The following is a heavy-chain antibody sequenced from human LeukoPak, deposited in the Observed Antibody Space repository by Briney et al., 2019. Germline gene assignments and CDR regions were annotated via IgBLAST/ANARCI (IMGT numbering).Heavy chain of an antibody. Sequence: SRGSLRLSCAASGFTFSTYVMNWVRQAPGKGLEWVSTTSDSGGSTYYADSVKGRFTISRDNSKSTLYLQMNSLRAEDTAVYYCGRYYVMDVWGQGTSVTVS. CDR1: GFTFSTYV. CDR2: TSDSGGST. V-gene: IGHV3-23*01. J-gene: IGHJ6*02. CDR3: GRYYVMDV.